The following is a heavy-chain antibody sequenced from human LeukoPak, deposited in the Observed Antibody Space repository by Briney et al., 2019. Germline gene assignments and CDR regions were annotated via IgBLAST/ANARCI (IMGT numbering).Heavy chain of an antibody. D-gene: IGHD3-22*01. CDR1: GFTFSSYV. CDR2: ISTSSSYI. CDR3: ARGAHNYYDSSGYFDY. V-gene: IGHV3-21*01. Sequence: GGSLRLSCAASGFTFSSYVMKWVRQAPGKGLEWVSSISTSSSYIYYADSVKGRFTISRDNAKNSLYLQMNGLRAEDTAVYYCARGAHNYYDSSGYFDYWGQGTLVTVSS. J-gene: IGHJ4*02.